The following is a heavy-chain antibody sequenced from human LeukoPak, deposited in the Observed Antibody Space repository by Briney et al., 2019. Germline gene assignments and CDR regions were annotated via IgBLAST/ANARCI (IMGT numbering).Heavy chain of an antibody. V-gene: IGHV1-3*01. CDR1: GLTFTNYA. J-gene: IGHJ4*02. CDR3: ASDGWVTTYYFDY. Sequence: ASVKVSCKASGLTFTNYAVHWVRQAPGQRLEWMGWINVGNGNTEYSQKFQGRVSITRDTSAKTAYMELSSLRSEDTAVYYCASDGWVTTYYFDYWGQGTLVTVSS. CDR2: INVGNGNT. D-gene: IGHD5-18*01.